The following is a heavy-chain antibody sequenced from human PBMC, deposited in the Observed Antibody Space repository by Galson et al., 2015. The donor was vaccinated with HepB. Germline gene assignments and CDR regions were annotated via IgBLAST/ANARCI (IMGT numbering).Heavy chain of an antibody. J-gene: IGHJ4*02. CDR3: ASTRDYCSSTSCFDY. Sequence: QSGAEVKKPGESLRISCKGSGYSFTSYWISWVRQMPGKGLEWMGRIDPSDSYTNYSPSFQGHVTISADKSISTAYLQWSSLKASDTAMYYCASTRDYCSSTSCFDYWGQGTLVTVSS. CDR2: IDPSDSYT. D-gene: IGHD2-2*01. CDR1: GYSFTSYW. V-gene: IGHV5-10-1*01.